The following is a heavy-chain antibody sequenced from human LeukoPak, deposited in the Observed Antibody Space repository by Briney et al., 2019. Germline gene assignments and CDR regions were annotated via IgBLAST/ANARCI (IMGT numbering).Heavy chain of an antibody. CDR1: GGSLSRYY. CDR3: ARDPSSSGWPYYFDY. Sequence: PSETLSLTCTVSGGSLSRYYWTWIRQPPGKGLEWIGYINYSGTTKYNPSIKSRVTISADTSKNQFSLKLSSVTAADTAVYYCARDPSSSGWPYYFDYWGQGTLVTVSS. D-gene: IGHD6-19*01. V-gene: IGHV4-59*01. J-gene: IGHJ4*02. CDR2: INYSGTT.